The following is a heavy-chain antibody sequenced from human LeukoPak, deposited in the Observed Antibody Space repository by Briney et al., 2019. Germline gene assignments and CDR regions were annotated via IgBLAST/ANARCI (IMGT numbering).Heavy chain of an antibody. CDR3: ARAAYSYGPTSFDY. CDR1: GGSISSYY. Sequence: PPETLSLTCTVSGGSISSYYWSWIRQPPGKGLEWIGYIYYSGSTNYNPSLKSRVTISVDTSKNQFSLKLSSVTAADTAVYYCARAAYSYGPTSFDYWGQGTLVTVSS. V-gene: IGHV4-59*01. J-gene: IGHJ4*02. CDR2: IYYSGST. D-gene: IGHD5-18*01.